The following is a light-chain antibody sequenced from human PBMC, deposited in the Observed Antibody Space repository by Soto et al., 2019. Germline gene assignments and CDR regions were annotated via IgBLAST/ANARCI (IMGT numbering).Light chain of an antibody. Sequence: QSALTQPASVSGSPGQSITISCTGTSSDIGAYNHVSWYQQHPGKAPKLMISEVTNRPSGVSIRFSGSKSGSTASLTIYGLQAEDEADYYCSSYSSISHWVFGGGTKLTVL. CDR1: SSDIGAYNH. CDR2: EVT. J-gene: IGLJ3*02. CDR3: SSYSSISHWV. V-gene: IGLV2-14*01.